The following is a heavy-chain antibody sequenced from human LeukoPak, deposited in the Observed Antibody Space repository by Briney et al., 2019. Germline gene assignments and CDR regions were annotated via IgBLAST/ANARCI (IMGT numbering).Heavy chain of an antibody. CDR1: GFTFGDTW. V-gene: IGHV3-7*03. J-gene: IGHJ6*02. D-gene: IGHD1/OR15-1a*01. CDR2: IKQDGSEK. CDR3: ARNNVDV. Sequence: GGSLRLSCAASGFTFGDTWMNWVRQVPGQGLEWVANIKQDGSEKFYVDSVKGRFTISRDTAKNSLYLQMNNLRAEDTALYYCARNNVDVWGQGTTVIVSS.